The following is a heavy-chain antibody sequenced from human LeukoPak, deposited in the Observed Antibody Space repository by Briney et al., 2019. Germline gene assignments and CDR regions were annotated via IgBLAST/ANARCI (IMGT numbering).Heavy chain of an antibody. Sequence: GGSLSLSCAASGFTFSNYAVMWVRQAPGQGLEWVSAINSGGAPRYADSVKGRFTISRDNSKNMLYLQMNSLRAEDTAQYFCARDPNGDYIGAFEFWGQGTGVTVSS. CDR2: INSGGAP. V-gene: IGHV3-23*01. J-gene: IGHJ3*01. CDR1: GFTFSNYA. D-gene: IGHD4-17*01. CDR3: ARDPNGDYIGAFEF.